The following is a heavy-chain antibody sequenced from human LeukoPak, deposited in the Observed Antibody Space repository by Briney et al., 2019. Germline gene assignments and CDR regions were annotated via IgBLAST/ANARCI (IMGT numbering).Heavy chain of an antibody. CDR1: NDSISSYC. D-gene: IGHD4-23*01. CDR3: ATSYDGKTAPYDL. Sequence: PSETLSLTCTVSNDSISSYCRSWVRQPPGKGLEWIGFMCPSGRTDYNPSLKSRVTMSVDTSKNQLSMELRFLTAADTAVYYCATSYDGKTAPYDLWGHGTLVTVSS. J-gene: IGHJ5*02. V-gene: IGHV4-4*08. CDR2: MCPSGRT.